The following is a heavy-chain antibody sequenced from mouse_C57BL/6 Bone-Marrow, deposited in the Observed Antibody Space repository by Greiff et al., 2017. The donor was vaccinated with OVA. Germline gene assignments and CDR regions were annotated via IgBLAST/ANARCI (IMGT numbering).Heavy chain of an antibody. CDR1: GFNIKDDY. CDR2: IDPENGDT. J-gene: IGHJ3*01. Sequence: EVQLQQSGAELVRPGASVKLSCTASGFNIKDDYMHWVKQRPEQGLEWIGWIDPENGDTEYASKFQGKATITADTSSNTAYLQLSSLTSEDTAVSYCTTYGSSPWFAYWGQGTLVTVSA. V-gene: IGHV14-4*01. CDR3: TTYGSSPWFAY. D-gene: IGHD1-1*01.